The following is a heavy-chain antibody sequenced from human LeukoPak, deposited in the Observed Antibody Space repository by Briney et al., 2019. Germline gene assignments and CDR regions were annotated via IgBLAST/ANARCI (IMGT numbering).Heavy chain of an antibody. V-gene: IGHV1-69*05. J-gene: IGHJ6*03. D-gene: IGHD6-13*01. CDR2: IIPIFGTA. CDR3: ARDSKSKYSSSWYAYYYYYMDV. CDR1: GGTFSSYA. Sequence: SSVKVSCKASGGTFSSYAISCVRQAPGQGLEWMGRIIPIFGTANYAQKFQGRVTITTDESTSTAYMALSSLTCEDTAVYYCARDSKSKYSSSWYAYYYYYMDVWGKGTTATVSS.